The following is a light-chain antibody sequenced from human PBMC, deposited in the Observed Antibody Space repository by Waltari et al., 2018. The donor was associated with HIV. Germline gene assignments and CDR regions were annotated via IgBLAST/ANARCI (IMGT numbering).Light chain of an antibody. CDR1: RSNTGASYD. CDR2: GNN. CDR3: QSYDSNLSGLV. J-gene: IGLJ2*01. Sequence: HSVLTQPPSVSGAPGQKVTISCTGSRSNTGASYDVPWYQQVPGTAPRLLIHGNNYRPSGVPDRFSASRSGTSASLAITGLQADDEADYYCQSYDSNLSGLVFGGGTKLTVL. V-gene: IGLV1-40*01.